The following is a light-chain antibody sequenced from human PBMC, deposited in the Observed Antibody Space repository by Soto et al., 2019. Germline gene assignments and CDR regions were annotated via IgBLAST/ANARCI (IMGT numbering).Light chain of an antibody. CDR3: VSYTSSTTYV. Sequence: QSLLTQPPSASGTPGQRVTISCSGSTSNIGSKTVSWYQQLPGSAPRVLIYNNNERPSGVPDRFSGSKSGTSASLAISGLQSEDEADYYCVSYTSSTTYVVGNGTKVTVL. CDR1: TSNIGSKT. V-gene: IGLV1-44*01. CDR2: NNN. J-gene: IGLJ1*01.